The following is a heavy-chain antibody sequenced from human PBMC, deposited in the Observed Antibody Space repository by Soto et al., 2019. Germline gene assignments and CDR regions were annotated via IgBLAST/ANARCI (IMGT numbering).Heavy chain of an antibody. CDR3: ARKILGSTTRPNYWYFDL. J-gene: IGHJ2*01. V-gene: IGHV3-23*01. D-gene: IGHD7-27*01. Sequence: EVQVLESGGGLVQPGGSLRLSCAGSGFTFINYAMNWVRQAPGKGLEWVSSISGGGDAAFFPDSVRGRFTISRDNSTNTVTLQMKSLGVDDTAVYYCARKILGSTTRPNYWYFDLWGRGTLVTVSS. CDR2: ISGGGDAA. CDR1: GFTFINYA.